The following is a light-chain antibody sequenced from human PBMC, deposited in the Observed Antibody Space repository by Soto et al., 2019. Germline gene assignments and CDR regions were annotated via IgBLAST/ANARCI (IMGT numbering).Light chain of an antibody. CDR1: QSVSSNY. Sequence: EIVLTQSPGTLSLSPGERVTLSCRASQSVSSNYLAWYQQKPGQAPRLLFYGASSRATGTPERFSGSGSGTDFILTISRLEPEDSAVYYCQQYGSSRLTFGGGTKVEIK. V-gene: IGKV3-20*01. CDR3: QQYGSSRLT. CDR2: GAS. J-gene: IGKJ4*01.